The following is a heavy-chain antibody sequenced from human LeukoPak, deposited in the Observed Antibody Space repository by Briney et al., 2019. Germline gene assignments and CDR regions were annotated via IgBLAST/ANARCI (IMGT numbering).Heavy chain of an antibody. Sequence: ASVKVSCKASGYTFTSYGISWVRQAPGQGLEWMGWISAYNGNTNYAQKLQGRVTMTTDTSTSTAHMELRSLRSDDTAVYYCARAPAASWFDPWGQGTLVTVSS. J-gene: IGHJ5*02. D-gene: IGHD2-2*01. V-gene: IGHV1-18*01. CDR2: ISAYNGNT. CDR1: GYTFTSYG. CDR3: ARAPAASWFDP.